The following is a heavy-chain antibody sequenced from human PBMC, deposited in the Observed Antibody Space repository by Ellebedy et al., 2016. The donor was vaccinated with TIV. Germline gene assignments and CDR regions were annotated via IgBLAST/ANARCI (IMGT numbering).Heavy chain of an antibody. CDR1: GFTFTKSA. V-gene: IGHV1-58*01. CDR3: AADSVVGPSASWYFDL. Sequence: AASVKVSCKASGFTFTKSAVQWVRQARGQRLEWIGWIVVGSGNTHYAQKFQERVTITRDMSTSTAYMDPSSLRSEDTAVYYCAADSVVGPSASWYFDLWGRGTLVTVSS. J-gene: IGHJ2*01. D-gene: IGHD2-15*01. CDR2: IVVGSGNT.